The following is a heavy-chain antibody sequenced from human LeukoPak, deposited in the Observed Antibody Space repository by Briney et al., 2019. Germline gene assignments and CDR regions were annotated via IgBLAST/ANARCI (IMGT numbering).Heavy chain of an antibody. CDR2: MSGSGASL. J-gene: IGHJ4*02. CDR3: AKVHLPIGDSSGYAKFDN. D-gene: IGHD3-22*01. Sequence: GGSLRLSCAASGITFCTYPMSWVRQAPGKGLEWVSAMSGSGASLYYADSVKGRFTISRDNSKNTLYLQMNSLRAEDTAVYFCAKVHLPIGDSSGYAKFDNWGQGTLVIVSS. CDR1: GITFCTYP. V-gene: IGHV3-23*01.